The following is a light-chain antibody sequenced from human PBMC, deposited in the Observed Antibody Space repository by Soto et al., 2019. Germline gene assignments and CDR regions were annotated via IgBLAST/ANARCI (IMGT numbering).Light chain of an antibody. J-gene: IGKJ2*01. Sequence: EIVLTQSPGTLSLSPGERATLSCRASQSVSSTSLAWYHQKPGQAPRLLIYGASSRATGIPDRFSGSGSGTEFTLTISILETEDFAVYYCQLYGTSPMYIFGQGTKLEIK. CDR2: GAS. CDR1: QSVSSTS. V-gene: IGKV3-20*01. CDR3: QLYGTSPMYI.